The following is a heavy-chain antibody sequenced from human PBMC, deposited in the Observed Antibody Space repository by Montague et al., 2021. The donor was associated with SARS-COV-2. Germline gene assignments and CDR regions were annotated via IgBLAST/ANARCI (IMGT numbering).Heavy chain of an antibody. CDR1: GGSISSGSYF. D-gene: IGHD6-13*01. CDR2: IYTSGGT. V-gene: IGHV4-61*02. Sequence: TLSLTCTVSGGSISSGSYFWSWIRQPAGKGLEWIGRIYTSGGTNYNPSLKSRVTISVDTSKNQFSLKLSSVTAADTAVYYCASDAGQAATGLNWFDPWGQGTLVTVSS. J-gene: IGHJ5*02. CDR3: ASDAGQAATGLNWFDP.